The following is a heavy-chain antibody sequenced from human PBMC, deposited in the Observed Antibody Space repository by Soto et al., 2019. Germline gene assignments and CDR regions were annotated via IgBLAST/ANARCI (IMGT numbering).Heavy chain of an antibody. J-gene: IGHJ5*02. Sequence: GALRVSCAASGFTLSSYAMSWVRQAPGKGLEWVSTFSGTGGDTYYADSVKGRFTISRGDSKNTLFLHMNSLRAADTAVSYCSRGHSPLITYGPFDPWGQGTLVAVSS. CDR3: SRGHSPLITYGPFDP. D-gene: IGHD4-17*01. CDR2: FSGTGGDT. CDR1: GFTLSSYA. V-gene: IGHV3-23*01.